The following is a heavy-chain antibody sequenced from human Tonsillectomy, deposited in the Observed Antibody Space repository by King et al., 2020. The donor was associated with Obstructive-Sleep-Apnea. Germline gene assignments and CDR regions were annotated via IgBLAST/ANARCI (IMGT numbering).Heavy chain of an antibody. CDR2: INPSGSSA. V-gene: IGHV1-46*01. J-gene: IGHJ4*02. CDR1: GYTFTNYY. D-gene: IGHD6-25*01. Sequence: QLVQSGAEVKKPGASVKVSCKASGYTFTNYYLHWVRQAPGQGLEWMGIINPSGSSASYAQKFQGRVTMTRDTSTSAVYMALSSLRSEDTAVYYCARSRLRPSLTYSFDSWGQGTLVTVSS. CDR3: ARSRLRPSLTYSFDS.